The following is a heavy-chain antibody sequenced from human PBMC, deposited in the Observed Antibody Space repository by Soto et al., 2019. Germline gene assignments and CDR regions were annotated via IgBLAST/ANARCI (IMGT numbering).Heavy chain of an antibody. CDR2: IYYSGST. Sequence: QVQLQESGPGLVKPSETLSLTCTVSGGSISSYYWSWIRQPPGKGLEWIGYIYYSGSTNYNPSLKSRVTISVDTSKNQFSLKLSCVTAADTAVYYCARFGQQLANYYYYGMDVWGQGTTVTVSS. J-gene: IGHJ6*02. V-gene: IGHV4-59*01. D-gene: IGHD6-13*01. CDR3: ARFGQQLANYYYYGMDV. CDR1: GGSISSYY.